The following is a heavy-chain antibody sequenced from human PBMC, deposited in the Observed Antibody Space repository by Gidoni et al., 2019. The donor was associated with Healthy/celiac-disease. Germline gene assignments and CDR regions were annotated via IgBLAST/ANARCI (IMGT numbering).Heavy chain of an antibody. V-gene: IGHV3-48*03. CDR3: ARDLGYCSGGSCSHYYYYYGMDV. J-gene: IGHJ6*02. CDR1: GFTFRRYE. Sequence: ELQLVESGGGLVQPGGSLSLSCSAPGFTFRRYEMHWVPQALGKGLDWVSDISSSGSTIYYADSVKGRFTISRDNAKNSLYLQMNSLRAEDTAVYYCARDLGYCSGGSCSHYYYYYGMDVWGQGTTVTVSS. CDR2: ISSSGSTI. D-gene: IGHD2-15*01.